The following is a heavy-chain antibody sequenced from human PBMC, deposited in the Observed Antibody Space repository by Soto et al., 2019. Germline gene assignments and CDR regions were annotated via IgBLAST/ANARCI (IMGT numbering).Heavy chain of an antibody. D-gene: IGHD6-6*01. CDR3: AREGLSSSGIDY. V-gene: IGHV4-34*01. CDR2: INHSGST. CDR1: GGSFSGYY. J-gene: IGHJ4*02. Sequence: QVQLQQWGAGLLKPSETLSLTCAVYGGSFSGYYWSWIRQPPGKGLEWIGEINHSGSTNYNPSLKSRVTISVDTSKNQFSLKLSSVTAADTAVYYCAREGLSSSGIDYWGQGTLVTVSS.